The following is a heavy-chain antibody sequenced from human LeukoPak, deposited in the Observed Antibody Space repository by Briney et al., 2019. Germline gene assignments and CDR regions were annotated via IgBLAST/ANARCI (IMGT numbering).Heavy chain of an antibody. D-gene: IGHD5-18*01. V-gene: IGHV4-59*01. CDR2: IYYSGST. J-gene: IGHJ6*03. Sequence: PSETLSLTCTVSGGSISSYYWSWIRQPPGKGLEWIGYIYYSGSTNYNPSLKSRVTISVDTSKNQFSLKLSSVTAADTAVYYCARAADTAMANYYYYYYMDVWGKGTTVTASS. CDR1: GGSISSYY. CDR3: ARAADTAMANYYYYYYMDV.